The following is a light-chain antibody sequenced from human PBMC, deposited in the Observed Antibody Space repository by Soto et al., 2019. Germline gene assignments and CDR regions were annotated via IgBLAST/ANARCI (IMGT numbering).Light chain of an antibody. CDR2: DAS. CDR1: QSVSSY. Sequence: EIVLTQSLATLSLSPGERSTLSCRASQSVSSYLAWYQQKPGQAHRLLIYDASNRATGIPARFSGSGSGTDFTLTISSLEPEEFAVYYCKKRSNWPITVGKGTRLAIK. J-gene: IGKJ5*01. CDR3: KKRSNWPIT. V-gene: IGKV3-11*01.